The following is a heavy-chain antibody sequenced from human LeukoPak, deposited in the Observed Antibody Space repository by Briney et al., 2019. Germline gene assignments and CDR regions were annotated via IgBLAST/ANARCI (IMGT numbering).Heavy chain of an antibody. CDR1: GVSFSGYY. D-gene: IGHD6-13*01. V-gene: IGHV4-34*01. Sequence: SETLSLTCAVYGVSFSGYYWSWIRQPPGKGLEWIGEINHSGSTNYNPSLKSRVTISVDTSKNQFSLKLSSVTAADTAVYYCARARQVAAAGMDYWGQGTLVTVSS. CDR2: INHSGST. CDR3: ARARQVAAAGMDY. J-gene: IGHJ4*02.